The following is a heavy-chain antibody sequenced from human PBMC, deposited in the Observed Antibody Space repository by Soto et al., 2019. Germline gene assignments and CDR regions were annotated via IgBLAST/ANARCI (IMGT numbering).Heavy chain of an antibody. Sequence: LSLTCTVSGDSFSSYYWTWIRQPPGKRLEWVAYIFHTGNTNYNPSLKSRVTISVDTSKNQFSLKLRSVTPADTAVYYCAALDGALDYWGPGTLVTVSS. CDR1: GDSFSSYY. CDR2: IFHTGNT. D-gene: IGHD3-10*01. J-gene: IGHJ4*02. V-gene: IGHV4-59*01. CDR3: AALDGALDY.